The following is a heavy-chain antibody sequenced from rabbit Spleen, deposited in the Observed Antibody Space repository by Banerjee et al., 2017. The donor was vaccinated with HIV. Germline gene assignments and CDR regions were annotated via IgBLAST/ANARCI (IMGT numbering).Heavy chain of an antibody. CDR1: GFSFSSSYY. J-gene: IGHJ4*01. CDR3: ARGSATMTMVITGFYFNL. V-gene: IGHV1S40*01. Sequence: QSLEESGGDLVKPGASLTLTCTASGFSFSSSYYMCWVRQAPGKGLECIACIYAGSSGSTWYARWVNGRFTISKTSSTTVTLQMTSLTAADTATYFCARGSATMTMVITGFYFNLWGPGTLVTVS. CDR2: IYAGSSGST. D-gene: IGHD2-1*01.